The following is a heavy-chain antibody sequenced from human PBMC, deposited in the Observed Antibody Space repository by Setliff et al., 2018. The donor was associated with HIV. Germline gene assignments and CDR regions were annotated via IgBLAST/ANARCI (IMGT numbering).Heavy chain of an antibody. Sequence: LRLSCAASGFTFSSYSMNWVRQAPGKGLEWVSSISSSSSYIYYADSVKGRFTISRDNAKNSLYLQMNSLRAEDTAVYYCARDRPNYYDSSGYAFDIWGQGTMVTVSS. J-gene: IGHJ3*02. CDR3: ARDRPNYYDSSGYAFDI. D-gene: IGHD3-22*01. V-gene: IGHV3-21*01. CDR1: GFTFSSYS. CDR2: ISSSSSYI.